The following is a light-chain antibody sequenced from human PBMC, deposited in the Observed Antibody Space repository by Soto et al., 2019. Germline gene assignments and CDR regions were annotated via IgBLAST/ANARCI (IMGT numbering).Light chain of an antibody. Sequence: DIQMTQSPSTLSASVGDRVIITCRASQYINTWLAWYQQKPGRAPKLLIYSSSSVESGVPSRFSGSGSGSEFTLNISRLQSDDFATYYCQQYQGFPFTFGQGTKLEI. CDR3: QQYQGFPFT. CDR2: SSS. J-gene: IGKJ2*01. V-gene: IGKV1-5*03. CDR1: QYINTW.